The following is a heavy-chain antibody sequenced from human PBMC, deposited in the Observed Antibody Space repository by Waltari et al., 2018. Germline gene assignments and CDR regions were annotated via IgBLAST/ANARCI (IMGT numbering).Heavy chain of an antibody. Sequence: QVTLKESGPALVNPTQTLTLPCTFSGLSLSTGGMRVRWIRQPPGKALEWLARIDWDDDKFYSTSLKTRLTISKDTSKNQVVLTMTNMDPVDTATYYCARAVTGTEFDYWGQGTLVTVSS. J-gene: IGHJ4*02. V-gene: IGHV2-70*04. CDR3: ARAVTGTEFDY. CDR1: GLSLSTGGMR. D-gene: IGHD1-7*01. CDR2: IDWDDDK.